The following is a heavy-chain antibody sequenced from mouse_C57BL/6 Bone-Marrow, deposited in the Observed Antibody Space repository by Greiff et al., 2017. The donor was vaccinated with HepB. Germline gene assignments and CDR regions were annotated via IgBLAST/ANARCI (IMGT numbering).Heavy chain of an antibody. Sequence: EVQGLQSGGGLVQPGESLKLSCESNEYEFPSHDMSWVRKTPEKRLELVEAINSDGGSTYYPDTMEGRFIISRDNTKKTLYLQMSSLGSEDTALYYCARNDYSPFYFDYWGQGTTLTVSS. CDR2: INSDGGST. CDR3: ARNDYSPFYFDY. CDR1: EYEFPSHD. V-gene: IGHV5-2*01. D-gene: IGHD2-12*01. J-gene: IGHJ2*01.